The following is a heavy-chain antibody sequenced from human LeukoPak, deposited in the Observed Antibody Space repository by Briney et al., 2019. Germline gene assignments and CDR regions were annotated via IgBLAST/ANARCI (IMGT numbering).Heavy chain of an antibody. CDR1: GGSISSNTYD. J-gene: IGHJ6*03. Sequence: SETLSLTCAVSGGSISSNTYDWGWIRQPPGLGLEWIGSIHYTGSTYYNPSLKSRVTVSVDTSKNQLSLKLTSVTASDTAVYYCARVSRYCSSTSCYRYYYMDVWGKGTTVTVSS. D-gene: IGHD2-2*01. V-gene: IGHV4-39*02. CDR3: ARVSRYCSSTSCYRYYYMDV. CDR2: IHYTGST.